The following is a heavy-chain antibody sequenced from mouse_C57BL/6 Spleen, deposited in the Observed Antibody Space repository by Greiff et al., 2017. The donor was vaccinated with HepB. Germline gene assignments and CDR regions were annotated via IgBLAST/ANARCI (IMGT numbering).Heavy chain of an antibody. CDR3: ARHGMYGNYLGYAMDY. CDR2: ISSGGSYT. D-gene: IGHD2-10*02. V-gene: IGHV5-6*01. J-gene: IGHJ4*01. Sequence: EVQLVESGGDLVKPGGSLKLSCAASGFTFSSYGMSWVRQTPDKRLEWVATISSGGSYTYYPDSVKGRFTISRDNAKNTLYLQMSSLKSEDTAMYYCARHGMYGNYLGYAMDYWGQGTSVTVSS. CDR1: GFTFSSYG.